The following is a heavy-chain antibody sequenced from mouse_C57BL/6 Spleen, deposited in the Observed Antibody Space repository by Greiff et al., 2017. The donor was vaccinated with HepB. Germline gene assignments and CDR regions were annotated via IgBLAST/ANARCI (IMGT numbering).Heavy chain of an antibody. D-gene: IGHD1-1*01. V-gene: IGHV1-82*01. J-gene: IGHJ1*03. CDR2: IYPGDGDT. Sequence: QVQLQQSGPELVKPGASVKISCKASGYAFSSSWMNWVKQRPGKGLAWIGRIYPGDGDTNYHGKFTGKATLTADKSSSTAYMQLSSLTSDDSAVYFCARDYYGSSYWYFDVWGTGTTVTVSS. CDR1: GYAFSSSW. CDR3: ARDYYGSSYWYFDV.